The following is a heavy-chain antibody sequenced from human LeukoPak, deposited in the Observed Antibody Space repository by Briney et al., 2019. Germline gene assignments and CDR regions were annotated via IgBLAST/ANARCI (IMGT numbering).Heavy chain of an antibody. Sequence: PGGSLRLSCAASRFTLSNYWMSWVRQDRGKGLEWVANIKQDGSETYYVDSVKGRFTISRDNAKNSLSLQMNSLRAEDTAVYYCARQRGSGCLDYWGQGTLVTVSS. J-gene: IGHJ4*02. D-gene: IGHD6-19*01. V-gene: IGHV3-7*01. CDR2: IKQDGSET. CDR1: RFTLSNYW. CDR3: ARQRGSGCLDY.